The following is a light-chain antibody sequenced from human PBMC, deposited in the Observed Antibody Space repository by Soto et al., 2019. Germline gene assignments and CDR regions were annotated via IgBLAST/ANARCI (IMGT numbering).Light chain of an antibody. CDR3: QVWDSSSDRL. V-gene: IGLV3-21*04. Sequence: SYELTQPPSVSVAPGKTARITCGGTNIGSKSVHWYQQKPGQAPVLVIYYDSDRPSGIPERFSGSNSGNTATLTISRVEAGDEADYYCQVWDSSSDRLFGGGTKLTVL. J-gene: IGLJ2*01. CDR1: NIGSKS. CDR2: YDS.